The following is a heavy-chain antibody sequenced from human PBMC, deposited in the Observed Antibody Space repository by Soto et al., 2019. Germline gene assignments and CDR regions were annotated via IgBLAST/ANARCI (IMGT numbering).Heavy chain of an antibody. CDR3: ARSDGFDF. CDR1: GYTFGGYY. J-gene: IGHJ4*02. V-gene: IGHV1-46*01. CDR2: INPTSGST. Sequence: QVLLVQSGAEVKKPGASVKVSCKASGYTFGGYYIHWVRQAPGPGLEWIGMINPTSGSTSYSQNFQGRVTVTRDTSTSTVYMELSRLRSEDTAVYYCARSDGFDFWGQGNLVTVSS.